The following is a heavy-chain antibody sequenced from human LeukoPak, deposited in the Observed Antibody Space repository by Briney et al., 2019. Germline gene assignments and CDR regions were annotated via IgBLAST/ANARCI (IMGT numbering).Heavy chain of an antibody. CDR1: GFTFSSYE. V-gene: IGHV3-48*03. Sequence: GGSLRLSCAASGFTFSSYEMNWVRQAPGKGLEWVSYISSSGSTIYYADSVKGRFTISRDNAKNSLYLQMNSLRAEDTAVYYCARCGISSDSSSWYGLRYFQHWGQGTLVTVSS. CDR3: ARCGISSDSSSWYGLRYFQH. D-gene: IGHD6-13*01. J-gene: IGHJ1*01. CDR2: ISSSGSTI.